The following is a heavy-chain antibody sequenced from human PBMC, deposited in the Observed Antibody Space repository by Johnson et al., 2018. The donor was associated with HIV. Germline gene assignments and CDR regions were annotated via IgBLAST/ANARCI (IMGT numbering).Heavy chain of an antibody. CDR2: IKTKTDGGTT. J-gene: IGHJ3*02. D-gene: IGHD6-19*01. Sequence: VQLVESGGGLVKPGGSLRLSCAGSGFTFSNVWMSWVRQVPGKGLEWVGHIKTKTDGGTTDYAAPVKGRLSMSSADSKNMLYLQMNSLKTEDTAVYYCATSRNRLWSSSGWTNFWAFDIWGQGTMVTVSS. V-gene: IGHV3-15*01. CDR1: GFTFSNVW. CDR3: ATSRNRLWSSSGWTNFWAFDI.